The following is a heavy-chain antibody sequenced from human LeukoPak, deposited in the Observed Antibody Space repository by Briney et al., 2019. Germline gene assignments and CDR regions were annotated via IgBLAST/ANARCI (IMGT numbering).Heavy chain of an antibody. J-gene: IGHJ6*03. D-gene: IGHD2-2*01. CDR2: IYTSGST. CDR3: ARLDGYCSSTSCYKEAGYYYYMDV. CDR1: GGSIISYH. Sequence: SETLSFTCTVSGGSIISYHWSWIRQPPGKGLEWIGYIYTSGSTNYNPSLKSRVTISVDTSKNQFSLKLSSVTAADTAVYYCARLDGYCSSTSCYKEAGYYYYMDVWGKGTTVTVSS. V-gene: IGHV4-4*09.